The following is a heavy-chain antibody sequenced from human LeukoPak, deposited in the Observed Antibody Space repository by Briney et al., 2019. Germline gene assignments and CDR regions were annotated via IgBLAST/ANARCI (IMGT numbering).Heavy chain of an antibody. D-gene: IGHD6-13*01. CDR3: ARVAEAAAFDS. CDR2: ISTSSIYI. CDR1: GFTFSSYG. Sequence: GGYLRLSCVTSGFTFSSYGMHWVRQAPGKGLEWVSSISTSSIYIYYADSVKGRFTISRDNAKNSLYLQMNSLKPEDTAVYYCARVAEAAAFDSWGQGTLVTVSS. J-gene: IGHJ4*02. V-gene: IGHV3-21*06.